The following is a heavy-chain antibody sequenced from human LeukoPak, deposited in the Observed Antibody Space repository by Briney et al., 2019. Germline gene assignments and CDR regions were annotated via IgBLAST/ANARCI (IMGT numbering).Heavy chain of an antibody. V-gene: IGHV1-3*01. CDR3: ARAIDYGDYETYFDY. D-gene: IGHD4-17*01. CDR1: GYTFTIYA. CDR2: INAGNGNT. Sequence: EAAVKVSCMASGYTFTIYAMHWVRPAPGQRREWMGWINAGNGNTKYSQKFQGRVTITRDTSASTAYMELSSLRSEDTAVYYCARAIDYGDYETYFDYWGQGTLVTVSS. J-gene: IGHJ4*02.